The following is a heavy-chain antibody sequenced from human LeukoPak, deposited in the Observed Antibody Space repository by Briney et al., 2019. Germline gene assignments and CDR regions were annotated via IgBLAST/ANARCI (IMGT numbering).Heavy chain of an antibody. CDR2: IIPIFGTA. CDR1: GGTLSSYA. V-gene: IGHV1-69*13. D-gene: IGHD3-3*01. Sequence: SVKVSCKASGGTLSSYAFSWVRQAPGQGLEWMGGIIPIFGTANYAQKFQGRVTITADESTSTAYMELSSLRSEDTAVYYCTRDPLRGGSGYRAFDYWGQGTLVTVSS. J-gene: IGHJ4*02. CDR3: TRDPLRGGSGYRAFDY.